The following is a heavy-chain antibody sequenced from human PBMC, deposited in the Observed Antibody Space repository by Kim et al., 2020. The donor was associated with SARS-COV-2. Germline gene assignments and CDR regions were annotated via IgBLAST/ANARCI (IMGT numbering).Heavy chain of an antibody. CDR1: GFTFSSYG. D-gene: IGHD3-10*01. CDR2: IWYDGSNK. V-gene: IGHV3-33*01. Sequence: GSLRLSCAASGFTFSSYGMHWVRQAPGKGLEWVAVIWYDGSNKYYADSVKGRFTISRDNSKNTLYLQMNSLRAEDTAVYHCARDISGYYGMDVWGQGTT. J-gene: IGHJ6*02. CDR3: ARDISGYYGMDV.